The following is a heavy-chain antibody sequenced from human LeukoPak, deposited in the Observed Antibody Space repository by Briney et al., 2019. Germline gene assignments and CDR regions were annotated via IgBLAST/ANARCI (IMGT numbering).Heavy chain of an antibody. CDR1: RFTFRSQN. V-gene: IGHV3-21*06. Sequence: PGGSLRLSSAPSRFTFRSQNMNSARQAPGKGLEWVAYISTSGDSTKYADSVEGRFTISRDNAENSLYLLMNSLRVEDTAVYYCVKNGWLDYWGQGILVTVSS. CDR2: ISTSGDST. J-gene: IGHJ4*02. CDR3: VKNGWLDY. D-gene: IGHD6-19*01.